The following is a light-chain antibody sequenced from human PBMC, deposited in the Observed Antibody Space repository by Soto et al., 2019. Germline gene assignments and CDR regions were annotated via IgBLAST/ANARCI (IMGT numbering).Light chain of an antibody. CDR1: QSVSSY. J-gene: IGKJ4*01. CDR3: QQRSNWPLT. V-gene: IGKV3-11*01. Sequence: EIVLTQSPANLSLSPGERATLSCRASQSVSSYLVWYQQKPGQAPRLLIYDASNRATGIPARFSGSGSGTDFTLTISSLEPEDFAVYYCQQRSNWPLTFGGGTKVEIK. CDR2: DAS.